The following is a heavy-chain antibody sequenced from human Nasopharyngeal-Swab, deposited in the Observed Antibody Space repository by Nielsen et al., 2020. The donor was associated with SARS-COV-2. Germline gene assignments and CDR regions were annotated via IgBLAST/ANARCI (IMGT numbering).Heavy chain of an antibody. CDR3: ARGGSSFPFDY. V-gene: IGHV3-11*06. D-gene: IGHD6-13*01. J-gene: IGHJ4*02. CDR2: ISSSSSYT. CDR1: GFTFSDYY. Sequence: GESLKISCAASGFTFSDYYMSWIRQAPGKGLEWVSYISSSSSYTDYADSVKGRFTISRDNAKNSLYLQMDNLRAEDTGVYYCARGGSSFPFDYWGTGTLVTVSS.